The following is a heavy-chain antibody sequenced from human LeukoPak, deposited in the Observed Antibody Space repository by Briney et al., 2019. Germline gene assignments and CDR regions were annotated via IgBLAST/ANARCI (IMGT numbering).Heavy chain of an antibody. CDR2: ISYEGSNK. CDR1: GFTFSSYG. D-gene: IGHD6-13*01. V-gene: IGHV3-30*18. Sequence: GRSLRLSCAASGFTFSSYGMHWVRQAPGKGLEWVAVISYEGSNKYYADSVKGRFTISRDNSKNTLYLQMNSLRAEDTAVYYCAKDMWIDKAAAGTAGFDYWGQGTLVTVSS. J-gene: IGHJ4*02. CDR3: AKDMWIDKAAAGTAGFDY.